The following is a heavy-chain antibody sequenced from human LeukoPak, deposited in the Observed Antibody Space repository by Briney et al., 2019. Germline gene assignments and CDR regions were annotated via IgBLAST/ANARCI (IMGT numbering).Heavy chain of an antibody. D-gene: IGHD3-3*02. CDR3: ARGRAFFD. J-gene: IGHJ4*02. Sequence: SETLSLTCSVSGYSISSGYYWGWIRQPPGKGLEWIGEINNSGSTNYNPSLKSRVTISRDTSKNQFSLKLSSVTAADTAVYYCARGRAFFDWGQGTLVTVSS. V-gene: IGHV4-38-2*02. CDR2: INNSGST. CDR1: GYSISSGYY.